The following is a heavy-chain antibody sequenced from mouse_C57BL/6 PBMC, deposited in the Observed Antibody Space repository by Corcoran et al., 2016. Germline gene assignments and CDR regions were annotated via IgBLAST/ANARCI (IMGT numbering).Heavy chain of an antibody. V-gene: IGHV1-26*01. CDR3: ARGDYGNGGWFAY. Sequence: EVQLQQSGPELVKPGASVKISCKASGYTFTDYYMNWVKQSHGKSLEWIGDINPNNGGTSYNQKFKGKATLTVDKSSSTAYMELRSLTSEDSAVYYCARGDYGNGGWFAYWGQGTLVTVSA. CDR1: GYTFTDYY. CDR2: INPNNGGT. D-gene: IGHD2-1*01. J-gene: IGHJ3*01.